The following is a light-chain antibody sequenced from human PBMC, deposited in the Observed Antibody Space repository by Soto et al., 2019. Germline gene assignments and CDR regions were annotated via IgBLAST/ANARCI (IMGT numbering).Light chain of an antibody. CDR2: EIS. Sequence: QSVLTQPASVSGSPGQSVTISCTGTSSDVGGYNYVSWYQQHPGKAPKLIIYEISNRPSGVSNRFSGSKSDNTASLTIAGHQAEDDADYYCNSYTSSNTYVFGTGTKVTVL. V-gene: IGLV2-14*01. CDR3: NSYTSSNTYV. J-gene: IGLJ1*01. CDR1: SSDVGGYNY.